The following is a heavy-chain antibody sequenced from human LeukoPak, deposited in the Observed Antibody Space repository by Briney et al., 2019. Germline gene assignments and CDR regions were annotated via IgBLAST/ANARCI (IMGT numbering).Heavy chain of an antibody. CDR2: ISSSSRSV. J-gene: IGHJ4*02. D-gene: IGHD2/OR15-2a*01. Sequence: GGSLRLSCTGHRLNLKHYYGNTLRQAPGKGLEWIAYISSSSRSVNYADSVKDRFILSRDYGKNSVNLDMTSLRGEDTAIYYCWKVQNSIYWGQGVLVTVSS. CDR3: WKVQNSIY. V-gene: IGHV3-11*04. CDR1: RLNLKHYY.